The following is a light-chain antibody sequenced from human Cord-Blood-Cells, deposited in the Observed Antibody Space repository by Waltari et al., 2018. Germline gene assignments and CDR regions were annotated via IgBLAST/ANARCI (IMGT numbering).Light chain of an antibody. CDR1: SSAVGSYTL. V-gene: IGLV2-23*01. Sequence: QSALTQPASVSGSPGQSITISCTGPSSAVGSYTLVSWYQQHPGKAPKLMIYEGSKRPSGVSNRFSGSKSDNTASLTISGLQAEDEADYYCCSYAGSSTFWVFGGGTKLTVL. CDR2: EGS. J-gene: IGLJ3*02. CDR3: CSYAGSSTFWV.